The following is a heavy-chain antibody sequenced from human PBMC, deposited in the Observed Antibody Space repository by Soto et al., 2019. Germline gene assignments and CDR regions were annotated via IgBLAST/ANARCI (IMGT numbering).Heavy chain of an antibody. D-gene: IGHD1-26*01. V-gene: IGHV3-48*02. CDR2: ISSSSSII. CDR1: GFTFSNSG. CDR3: ARDRGGAGATDY. J-gene: IGHJ4*02. Sequence: EVQLVDSGGGLVQPGGSLRLSCAASGFTFSNSGMNWVRQAPGKGLEWVAYISSSSSIIRYADSVKGRFTISRDNAKNSLFLQMNSLRDEDTAVYYCARDRGGAGATDYWGQGTLVTVSS.